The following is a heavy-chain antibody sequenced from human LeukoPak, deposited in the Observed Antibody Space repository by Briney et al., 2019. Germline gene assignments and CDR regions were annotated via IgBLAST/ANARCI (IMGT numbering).Heavy chain of an antibody. Sequence: ASVKVSCKASGYTFTGYYMHWVRQAPGQGLEWMGWINPNSGGTNYAQKFQGRVTMTRDTSISTAYMELSRLRSDDTAVYYCARADSSGWLNFDYWGQGTLVTVSS. V-gene: IGHV1-2*02. J-gene: IGHJ4*02. CDR2: INPNSGGT. D-gene: IGHD6-19*01. CDR1: GYTFTGYY. CDR3: ARADSSGWLNFDY.